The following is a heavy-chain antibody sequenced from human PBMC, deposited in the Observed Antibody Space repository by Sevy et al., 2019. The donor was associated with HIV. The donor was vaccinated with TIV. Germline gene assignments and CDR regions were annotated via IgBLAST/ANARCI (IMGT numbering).Heavy chain of an antibody. CDR1: GFTFSSYW. D-gene: IGHD5-18*01. CDR3: AREGEGYSYGYYFDY. J-gene: IGHJ4*02. CDR2: IKQDGSEK. V-gene: IGHV3-7*01. Sequence: GGSLRLSCAASGFTFSSYWMSWVRQAPGKGLEWVANIKQDGSEKYYVDSVKGRFTISRDNAKNSLYLQMNSLRAEDKAVYYCAREGEGYSYGYYFDYWGQGTLVTVSS.